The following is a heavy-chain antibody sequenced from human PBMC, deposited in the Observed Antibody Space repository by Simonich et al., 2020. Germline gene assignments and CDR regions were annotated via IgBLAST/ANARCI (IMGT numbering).Heavy chain of an antibody. Sequence: GGGVVQPGRSLRLSCAASGFTFSSYAMPWVRHAPGKGLDGVAVISYDGRNKYYADSVKGRFTISRDNSKNTLYLQMNSLRAEDTAVYYWARDRGSSYYLDYWGQGTLVTVSS. D-gene: IGHD6-6*01. V-gene: IGHV3-30*07. CDR2: ISYDGRNK. CDR3: ARDRGSSYYLDY. J-gene: IGHJ4*02. CDR1: GFTFSSYA.